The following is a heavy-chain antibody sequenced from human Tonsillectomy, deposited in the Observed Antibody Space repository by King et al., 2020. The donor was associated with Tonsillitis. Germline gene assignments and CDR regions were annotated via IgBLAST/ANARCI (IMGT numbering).Heavy chain of an antibody. V-gene: IGHV4-38-2*01. J-gene: IGHJ4*02. CDR2: IYHSGST. CDR3: ARLAAAGTGFLDY. D-gene: IGHD6-13*01. Sequence: QVQLQESGPGLVKPSETLSLTCVVSGYSISSGYYWGWIRQPPGKGLEWIGSIYHSGSTYYNPSLKSRVTMSVDTSKNQFSLKLSSVTAADTAFYYCARLAAAGTGFLDYWGQGTLVTVSS. CDR1: GYSISSGYY.